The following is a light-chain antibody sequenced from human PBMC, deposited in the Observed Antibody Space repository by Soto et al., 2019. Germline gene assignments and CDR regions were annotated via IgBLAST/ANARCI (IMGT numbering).Light chain of an antibody. CDR3: QLYNSYSQT. CDR1: QSISSW. CDR2: DAS. J-gene: IGKJ1*01. Sequence: IQWTQSPSSLCASVGDRVTITGDANQSISSWLAWYQQKPGTAPKLLIYDASSLESAVPSRFSGSGSGTELTLTISGLQPEDFATYYCQLYNSYSQTFGQGTKVDI. V-gene: IGKV1-5*01.